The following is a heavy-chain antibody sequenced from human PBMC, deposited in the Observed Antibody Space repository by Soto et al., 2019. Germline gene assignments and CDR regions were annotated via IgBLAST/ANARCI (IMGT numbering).Heavy chain of an antibody. J-gene: IGHJ6*02. V-gene: IGHV1-69*13. CDR1: GGTFSSYA. D-gene: IGHD2-15*01. CDR3: ARGDIVVVVAATPPNYYYGMDV. Sequence: GASVKVSCKASGGTFSSYAISWVRQAPGQGLEWMGGIIPIFGTANYAQKFQGRVTITADESTSTAYMELSSLRSEDTAVYYCARGDIVVVVAATPPNYYYGMDVWGQGTTVTVSS. CDR2: IIPIFGTA.